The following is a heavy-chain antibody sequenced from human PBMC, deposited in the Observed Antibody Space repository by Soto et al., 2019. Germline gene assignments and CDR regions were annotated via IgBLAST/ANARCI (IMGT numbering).Heavy chain of an antibody. V-gene: IGHV4-39*01. D-gene: IGHD4-17*01. Sequence: SETLSLTCTVSGASISSSSYYWGWIRQSPGKGLEWIGGIYYSGSTYYNPSLKSRVTISVDMSKNQFSLRLSSVTAADTAVYYWARGHRHYGSNYYYYMAVWGKGTTVTVSS. CDR2: IYYSGST. CDR1: GASISSSSYY. CDR3: ARGHRHYGSNYYYYMAV. J-gene: IGHJ6*03.